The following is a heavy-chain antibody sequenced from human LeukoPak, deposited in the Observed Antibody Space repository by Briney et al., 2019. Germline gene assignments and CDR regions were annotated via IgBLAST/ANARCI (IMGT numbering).Heavy chain of an antibody. Sequence: PGGSLRLSCSASGFTFSNHWMNWVRQAPGKGLEWVANINKDGSEKNYVDSVKGRFTISRDNAKNSLYLQMSYLRPEDTAVYYCARQDHGPDYWGQGTLVTVSS. V-gene: IGHV3-7*01. CDR3: ARQDHGPDY. D-gene: IGHD1-14*01. CDR2: INKDGSEK. CDR1: GFTFSNHW. J-gene: IGHJ4*02.